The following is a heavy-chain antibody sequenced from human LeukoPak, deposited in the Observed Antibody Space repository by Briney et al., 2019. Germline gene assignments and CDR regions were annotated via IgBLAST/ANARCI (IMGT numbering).Heavy chain of an antibody. D-gene: IGHD1-7*01. Sequence: SETLSLTCAVYGGSFSGYYWSWIRQPPGKGLEWIGEINHSGSTNYNPSLKSRVTISVDTSKNQFSLKLSSVTAADTAVYYCARGRLEFGGTAPLYYMDVWGKGTTVTVSS. CDR1: GGSFSGYY. CDR3: ARGRLEFGGTAPLYYMDV. V-gene: IGHV4-34*01. J-gene: IGHJ6*03. CDR2: INHSGST.